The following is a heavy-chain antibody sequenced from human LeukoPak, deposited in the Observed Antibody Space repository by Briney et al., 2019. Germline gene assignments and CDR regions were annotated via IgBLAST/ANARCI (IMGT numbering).Heavy chain of an antibody. CDR2: ISAYNSNT. Sequence: GASVKVSCKASGYTFTSYGISWVRQAPGQGLEWMGWISAYNSNTNYAQKFQGRVTMTRDTSITTAYMEVSSLKSYDTAVYYCARDLSGFLAYGDNLDYWGQGTLVTVSS. D-gene: IGHD4-17*01. J-gene: IGHJ4*02. CDR1: GYTFTSYG. CDR3: ARDLSGFLAYGDNLDY. V-gene: IGHV1-18*01.